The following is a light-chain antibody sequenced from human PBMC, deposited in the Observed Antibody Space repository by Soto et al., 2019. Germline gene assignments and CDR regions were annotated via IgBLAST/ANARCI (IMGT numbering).Light chain of an antibody. Sequence: QSVLTQPPSASGSPGQSVTISCTGTSSDVGGYKYVSWYQQHPGKAPKLMIYEVSKRPSGVPDRFSGSKSGNTASLTVSGLQAEDEADYYCSSYAGSNIVVFGGGTQLTVL. CDR3: SSYAGSNIVV. CDR1: SSDVGGYKY. V-gene: IGLV2-8*01. CDR2: EVS. J-gene: IGLJ2*01.